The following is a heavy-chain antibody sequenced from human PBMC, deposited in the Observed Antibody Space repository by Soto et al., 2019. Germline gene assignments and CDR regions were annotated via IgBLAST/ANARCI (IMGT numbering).Heavy chain of an antibody. CDR3: ARDQLEGNWFDP. V-gene: IGHV4-30-2*01. J-gene: IGHJ5*02. D-gene: IGHD1-1*01. Sequence: QLQLQESGSGLVRPSQTLSLTCAVSGGSISSGGYSWNWIRQPPGKGLEWIGYIYHSGSTLCNPSLKSRGTISVDKSKNQFSLKLSSVTAADTAVYYCARDQLEGNWFDPWGQGTLVTVSS. CDR2: IYHSGST. CDR1: GGSISSGGYS.